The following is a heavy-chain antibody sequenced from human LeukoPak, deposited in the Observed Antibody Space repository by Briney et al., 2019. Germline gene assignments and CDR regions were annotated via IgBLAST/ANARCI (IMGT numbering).Heavy chain of an antibody. V-gene: IGHV1-18*01. CDR1: GYTFTSYG. CDR3: ARESGWYYDSSGPHYYFDY. Sequence: ASVKVSCKASGYTFTSYGIIWVRQAPGQGLEWMGWISAYNGNTDYAQKLQGRVTMTTDTSTSTAYMELRSLRSDDTAVYYCARESGWYYDSSGPHYYFDYWGQGTLVTVSS. D-gene: IGHD3-22*01. J-gene: IGHJ4*02. CDR2: ISAYNGNT.